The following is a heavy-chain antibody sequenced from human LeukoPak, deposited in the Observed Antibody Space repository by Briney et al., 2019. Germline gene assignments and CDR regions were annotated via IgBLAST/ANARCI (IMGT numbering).Heavy chain of an antibody. CDR3: GRGGRGYYYDSSGYYPAPFDY. V-gene: IGHV1-46*01. J-gene: IGHJ4*02. CDR2: INPSGGST. Sequence: ASVKVSCKASGYTFTSYYMHWVRQAPGQGLEWMGIINPSGGSTSYAQKFQGRVTMTRDMSTSTVYMELSSLRSEDTAVYYCGRGGRGYYYDSSGYYPAPFDYWGQGTLVTVSS. D-gene: IGHD3-22*01. CDR1: GYTFTSYY.